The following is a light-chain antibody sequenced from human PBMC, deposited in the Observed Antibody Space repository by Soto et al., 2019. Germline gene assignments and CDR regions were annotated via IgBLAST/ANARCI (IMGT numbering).Light chain of an antibody. V-gene: IGKV3-20*01. CDR1: QSVSSNY. Sequence: EIVLTQSPGTLSLSPGERATLSCMASQSVSSNYLAWYQQKPGQAPRLLIYGASSRATGIPDRFIGSGSGTDFTLTISRLEPEDFAVYYCQQYGGSPRVTFGGGTKVEIK. CDR3: QQYGGSPRVT. J-gene: IGKJ4*01. CDR2: GAS.